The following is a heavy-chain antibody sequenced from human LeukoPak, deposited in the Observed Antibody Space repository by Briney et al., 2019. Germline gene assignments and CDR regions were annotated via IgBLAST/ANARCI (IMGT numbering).Heavy chain of an antibody. J-gene: IGHJ5*02. CDR1: GGSISSSSYY. Sequence: SETLSLTCTVSGGSISSSSYYWGWIRQPPGKRLEWIGSIYYSGSTYYNPSLKSRVTISVDTSKNQFSLKLSSVTAADTAVYYCARDGVYNWFDPWGQGTLVTVSS. CDR2: IYYSGST. V-gene: IGHV4-39*07. CDR3: ARDGVYNWFDP.